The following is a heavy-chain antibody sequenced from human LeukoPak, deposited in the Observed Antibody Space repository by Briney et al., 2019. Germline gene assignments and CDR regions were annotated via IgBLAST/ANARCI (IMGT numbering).Heavy chain of an antibody. CDR1: GGSISSYY. J-gene: IGHJ6*02. Sequence: SETLSLTCTVSGGSISSYYWSWIRQPPGEGLEWIGYIYYSGSTNYNPSLKSRVTISVDTSKNQFSLKLSSVTAADTAVYYCARDVRYCSGGSCYSGDYYYGMDVWGQGTTVTVSS. CDR3: ARDVRYCSGGSCYSGDYYYGMDV. CDR2: IYYSGST. D-gene: IGHD2-15*01. V-gene: IGHV4-59*01.